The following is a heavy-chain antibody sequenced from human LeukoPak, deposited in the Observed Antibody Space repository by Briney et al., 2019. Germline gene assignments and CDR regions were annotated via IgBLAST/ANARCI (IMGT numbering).Heavy chain of an antibody. V-gene: IGHV1-2*02. CDR3: ARDWQASGPGYLDDAFDI. CDR1: GYTFTSYY. CDR2: INPNSGGT. Sequence: GASVKVSCKASGYTFTSYYMHWVRQAPGQGLEWMGWINPNSGGTNYAQKFQGRVTMTRDTSISTAYMELSRLRSDDTAVYYCARDWQASGPGYLDDAFDIWGQGTMVTVSS. D-gene: IGHD3-22*01. J-gene: IGHJ3*02.